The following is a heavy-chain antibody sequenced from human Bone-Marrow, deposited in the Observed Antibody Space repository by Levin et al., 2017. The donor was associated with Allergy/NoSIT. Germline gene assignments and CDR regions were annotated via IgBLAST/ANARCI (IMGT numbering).Heavy chain of an antibody. D-gene: IGHD1-1*01. CDR2: IQTKTDGETR. J-gene: IGHJ6*02. CDR3: ARGDGASNNWDEFMGYYYYGMDV. CDR1: GFISTNAW. V-gene: IGHV3-15*01. Sequence: PGGSLRLSCAASGFISTNAWMSWVRQAPGKGLEWVGRIQTKTDGETRDYAAPVKGRFTISRDNSKNTLFLQMNSLRADDTAVYYCARGDGASNNWDEFMGYYYYGMDVWGQGTTVTVSS.